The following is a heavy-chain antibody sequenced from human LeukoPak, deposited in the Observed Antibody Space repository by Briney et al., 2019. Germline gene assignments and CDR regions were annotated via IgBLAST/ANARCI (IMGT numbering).Heavy chain of an antibody. D-gene: IGHD2-2*01. CDR3: ARATNLIPNYFDY. CDR1: GFTVSSNY. Sequence: GRSLRLSCAASGFTVSSNYMSWVRQAPGKGLEWVSVIYSGGSTYYADSVKGRFTISRDNSKNTLYLQMNSLRAGDTAVYYCARATNLIPNYFDYWGQGTLVTVSS. J-gene: IGHJ4*02. V-gene: IGHV3-53*01. CDR2: IYSGGST.